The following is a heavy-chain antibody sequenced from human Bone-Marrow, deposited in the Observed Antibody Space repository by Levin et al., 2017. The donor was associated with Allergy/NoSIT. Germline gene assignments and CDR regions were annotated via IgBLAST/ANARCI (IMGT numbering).Heavy chain of an antibody. Sequence: GGSLRLSCAASGFSFTTYGMRWVRQAPGKGLEWVAVISYDGYNKYYVDAVKGRFTISRDKSKTTLYLQMNSLRAEDTAVYYCAKGLEDYDFWSGNDAFDIWGQGTMVTVSS. CDR3: AKGLEDYDFWSGNDAFDI. V-gene: IGHV3-30*18. D-gene: IGHD3-3*01. CDR2: ISYDGYNK. J-gene: IGHJ3*02. CDR1: GFSFTTYG.